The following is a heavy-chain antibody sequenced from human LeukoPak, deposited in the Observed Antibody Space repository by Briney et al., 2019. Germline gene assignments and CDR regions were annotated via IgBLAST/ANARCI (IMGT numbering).Heavy chain of an antibody. Sequence: GGSLRLSCAASGFTFSSYGMHWVRQAPGKGLGWVAFIRYDGSNKYYADSVKGRFTISRDNSKNTLYLQMNSLRAEDTAVYYCAKGGGRYCSSTSCHFDYWGQGTLVTVSS. V-gene: IGHV3-30*02. CDR2: IRYDGSNK. CDR3: AKGGGRYCSSTSCHFDY. CDR1: GFTFSSYG. D-gene: IGHD2-2*01. J-gene: IGHJ4*02.